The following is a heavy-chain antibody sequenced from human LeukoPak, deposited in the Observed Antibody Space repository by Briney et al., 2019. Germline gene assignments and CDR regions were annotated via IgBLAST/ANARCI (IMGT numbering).Heavy chain of an antibody. J-gene: IGHJ4*02. D-gene: IGHD4-23*01. V-gene: IGHV3-23*01. Sequence: GGSLRLSCAASGFTFSSYGMSWVRQAPGKGLEWVSAISGSGGSTYYADSVKGRFTISRDNSKNTLYLQMNSLRAEDTAVYYCAKDSNSGGNSAEFDYWGQGTLVTVSS. CDR1: GFTFSSYG. CDR2: ISGSGGST. CDR3: AKDSNSGGNSAEFDY.